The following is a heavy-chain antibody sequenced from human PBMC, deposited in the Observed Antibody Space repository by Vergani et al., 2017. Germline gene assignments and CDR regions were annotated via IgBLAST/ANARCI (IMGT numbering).Heavy chain of an antibody. D-gene: IGHD5-18*01. CDR2: ISSSSSYI. CDR1: GFTFSSYS. Sequence: EVQLLESGGGLVKPGGSLRLSCAAYGFTFSSYSMNWVRQAPGKGLEWVSSISSSSSYIYYADSVKGRFTISRDNAKNSLYLQMNSLRAEDTAVYYCARDRDTAMVHDYWGQGTLVTVSS. CDR3: ARDRDTAMVHDY. J-gene: IGHJ4*02. V-gene: IGHV3-21*01.